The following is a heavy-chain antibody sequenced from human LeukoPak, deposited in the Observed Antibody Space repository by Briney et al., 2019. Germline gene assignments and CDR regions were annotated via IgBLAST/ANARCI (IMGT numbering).Heavy chain of an antibody. CDR2: INPKSGGT. CDR1: GYTFTGYY. Sequence: ASVKVSCKASGYTFTGYYMHWVRQAPGQGLEWMGWINPKSGGTNYAQKFQGRVTMTRDTSISTAYMELSRLRSDDTAVYYCARESPPSGMDVWGQGTTVTVSS. J-gene: IGHJ6*02. CDR3: ARESPPSGMDV. V-gene: IGHV1-2*02.